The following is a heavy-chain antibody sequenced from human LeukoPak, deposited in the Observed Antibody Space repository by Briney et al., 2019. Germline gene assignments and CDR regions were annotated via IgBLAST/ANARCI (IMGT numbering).Heavy chain of an antibody. V-gene: IGHV4-39*07. J-gene: IGHJ4*02. CDR3: ARGGQGSGYYSPFDY. D-gene: IGHD3-22*01. CDR1: GDSISSSSYY. Sequence: SETLSPTCTVSGDSISSSSYYWDWIRQPPGMGLEWIGSIYYSGSTYYSPSLKSRVSISVDTSTNQFSLKLSSVTAADTAVYYCARGGQGSGYYSPFDYWGQGTLVTVSS. CDR2: IYYSGST.